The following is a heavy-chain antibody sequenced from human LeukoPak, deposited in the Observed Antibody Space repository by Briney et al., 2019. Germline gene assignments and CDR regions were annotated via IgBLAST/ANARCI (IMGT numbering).Heavy chain of an antibody. J-gene: IGHJ3*02. CDR1: GGTFSSYA. D-gene: IGHD3-10*01. CDR3: ARDRPHYYGSGSYFDAFDI. CDR2: IIPIFGTA. V-gene: IGHV1-69*13. Sequence: SVKVSCKASGGTFSSYAISWVRQAPGQGLEWMGGIIPIFGTANYAQKFQGRVTITADESTSTAYMELSSLRSEDTAVYYCARDRPHYYGSGSYFDAFDIWGQGTMVTVSS.